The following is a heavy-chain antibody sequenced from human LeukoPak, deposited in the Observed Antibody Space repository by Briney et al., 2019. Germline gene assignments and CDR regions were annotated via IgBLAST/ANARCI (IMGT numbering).Heavy chain of an antibody. Sequence: SVKVSCQASGGTFSSYALSWVRQAPGKGLEWMGGIIPIFGTANYGQKLQGRVTITGDESTSTAYMELSSLRSEDTAVYYCARDGYSSSWYYLDYWGQGTLVTVSS. CDR2: IIPIFGTA. V-gene: IGHV1-69*13. CDR3: ARDGYSSSWYYLDY. CDR1: GGTFSSYA. D-gene: IGHD6-13*01. J-gene: IGHJ4*02.